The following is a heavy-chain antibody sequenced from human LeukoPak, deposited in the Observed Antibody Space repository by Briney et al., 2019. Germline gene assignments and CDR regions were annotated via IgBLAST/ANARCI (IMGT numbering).Heavy chain of an antibody. V-gene: IGHV3-11*01. CDR1: GFTFSDYY. D-gene: IGHD3-22*01. CDR3: ARDPTYYYDSSGYSRYYYYGMGV. CDR2: ISSSGSTI. J-gene: IGHJ6*02. Sequence: GGSLRLSCAASGFTFSDYYMSWIRQAPGKGLEWVSYISSSGSTIYYADSVKGRFTISRDNAKNSLYLQMNSLRAEDTAVYYCARDPTYYYDSSGYSRYYYYGMGVWGQGTTVTVSS.